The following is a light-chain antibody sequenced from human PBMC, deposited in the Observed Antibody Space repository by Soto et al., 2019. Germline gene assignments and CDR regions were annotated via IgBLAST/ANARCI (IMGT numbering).Light chain of an antibody. CDR1: SSDVGGYNY. CDR3: CSYAGSYTWV. J-gene: IGLJ3*02. V-gene: IGLV2-11*01. CDR2: DLY. Sequence: QSALTQPRSVSGSPGQSVTISCTGTSSDVGGYNYVSWYQQHPGKAPKLMIYDLYKRPSGVPDRFSGSKSGNTASLTISGLQAEDEADYYCCSYAGSYTWVFGGGTKLTVL.